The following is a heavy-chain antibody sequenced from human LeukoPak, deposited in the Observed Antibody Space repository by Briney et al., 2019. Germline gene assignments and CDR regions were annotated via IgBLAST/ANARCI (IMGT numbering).Heavy chain of an antibody. CDR2: INHSGST. Sequence: SETLSLTCAVYGGSFSGYYWSWIRQPPGKGLEWIGEINHSGSTNYNPSLKSRVTISVDTSKNQFSLKLSSVTAADTAVYYCARGGDGYNFGFYNWFDPWGRGTLVTVSS. CDR1: GGSFSGYY. D-gene: IGHD5-24*01. CDR3: ARGGDGYNFGFYNWFDP. J-gene: IGHJ5*02. V-gene: IGHV4-34*01.